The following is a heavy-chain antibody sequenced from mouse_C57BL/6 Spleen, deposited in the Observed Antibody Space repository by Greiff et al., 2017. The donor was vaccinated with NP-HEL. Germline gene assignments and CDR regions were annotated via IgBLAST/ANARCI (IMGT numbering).Heavy chain of an antibody. J-gene: IGHJ1*03. CDR1: GYTFTDYY. CDR3: ARWDEATVVENWYFDV. Sequence: EVKLQQSGPELVKPGASVKISCKASGYTFTDYYMNWVKQSHGKSLEWIGDINPNNGGTSYNQKFKGKATLTVDKSSSTAYMELRSLTSEDSAVYYCARWDEATVVENWYFDVWGTGTTVTVSS. V-gene: IGHV1-26*01. CDR2: INPNNGGT. D-gene: IGHD1-1*01.